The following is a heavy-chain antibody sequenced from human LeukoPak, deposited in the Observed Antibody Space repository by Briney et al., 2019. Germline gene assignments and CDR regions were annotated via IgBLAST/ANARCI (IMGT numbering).Heavy chain of an antibody. CDR1: GFTFDDYN. Sequence: GRYLRLYCAASGFTFDDYNMHWARKAPGKGLEWVSGITWNSGSIGYADSVRGRFTISRDNAKNSLYLEMNSLRAEDTALYYCAKEDHFASWGQGTLVTVSS. CDR2: ITWNSGSI. CDR3: AKEDHFAS. V-gene: IGHV3-9*01. J-gene: IGHJ4*02.